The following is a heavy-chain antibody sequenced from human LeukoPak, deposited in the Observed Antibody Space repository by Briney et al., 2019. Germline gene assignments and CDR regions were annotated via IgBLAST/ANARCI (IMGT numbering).Heavy chain of an antibody. J-gene: IGHJ4*02. CDR1: GFTFSSYS. CDR2: ISYDGSNK. Sequence: PGGSLRLSCAASGFTFSSYSMNWVRQAPGKGLEWVAVISYDGSNKYYADSVKGRFTISRDNSKNTLYLQMNSLRAEDTAVYYCAKGDMGSGRGLDYWGQGTLVTVSS. CDR3: AKGDMGSGRGLDY. D-gene: IGHD6-19*01. V-gene: IGHV3-30*18.